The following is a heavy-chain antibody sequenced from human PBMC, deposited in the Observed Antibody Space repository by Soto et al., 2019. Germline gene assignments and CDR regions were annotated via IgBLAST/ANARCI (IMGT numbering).Heavy chain of an antibody. D-gene: IGHD3-3*01. Sequence: GRSLRLSWAASGLTFSNSAMLWVRQTPEKGLEWVAFLSYDGSHNYYADSVKGRFSISRDNSKNTLYLQMNSLRVEDTAVYYCAKDRITVFGVVTYYFDYWGQGTLVTVSS. CDR3: AKDRITVFGVVTYYFDY. CDR2: LSYDGSHN. V-gene: IGHV3-30*18. CDR1: GLTFSNSA. J-gene: IGHJ4*02.